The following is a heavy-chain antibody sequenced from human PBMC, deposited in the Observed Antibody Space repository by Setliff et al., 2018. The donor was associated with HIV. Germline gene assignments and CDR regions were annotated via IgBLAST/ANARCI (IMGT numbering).Heavy chain of an antibody. J-gene: IGHJ4*02. CDR2: IYYSGST. CDR1: GGSISSHY. Sequence: PSETLSLTCTVSGGSISSHYWGWIRQPPGKGLEWIGYIYYSGSTNYNPSLKSRVTISVDTSKNQFSLKLSSVTAADTAVYYCARDGMVRGSKAFGYWGQGTLVTVSS. CDR3: ARDGMVRGSKAFGY. V-gene: IGHV4-59*11. D-gene: IGHD3-10*01.